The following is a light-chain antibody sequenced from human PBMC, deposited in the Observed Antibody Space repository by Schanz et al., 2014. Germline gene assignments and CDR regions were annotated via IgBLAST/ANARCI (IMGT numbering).Light chain of an antibody. Sequence: QSVLTQPASVSGSPGQSITISCTGTSSDVGGYNYVSWYQQYPGKAPKLMIYDVSNRPSGVSNRFSGSKSANTASLTISGLQAEDEADYYCSAYVQGRNFVAFGGGTKLTVL. CDR1: SSDVGGYNY. CDR3: SAYVQGRNFVA. V-gene: IGLV2-14*03. J-gene: IGLJ2*01. CDR2: DVS.